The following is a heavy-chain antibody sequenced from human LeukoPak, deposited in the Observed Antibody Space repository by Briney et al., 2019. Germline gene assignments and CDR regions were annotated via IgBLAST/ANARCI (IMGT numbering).Heavy chain of an antibody. D-gene: IGHD2-2*01. CDR3: ARRLTQYDCFDP. Sequence: SQTLSLTCAISGDSVSSNSVTWNWTRQSPSRGLEWLGRTYYRSTWYNDYAVSVRGRITVNPDTSKDQFSLHLNSVTPEDTAVYYCARRLTQYDCFDPWGQGILVTVSS. CDR1: GDSVSSNSVT. CDR2: TYYRSTWYN. V-gene: IGHV6-1*01. J-gene: IGHJ5*02.